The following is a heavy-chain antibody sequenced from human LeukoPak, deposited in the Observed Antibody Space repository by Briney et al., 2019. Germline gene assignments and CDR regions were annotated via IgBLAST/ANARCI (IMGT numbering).Heavy chain of an antibody. J-gene: IGHJ4*02. CDR3: ARRRFDGDYVDY. V-gene: IGHV4-59*01. CDR2: IYYSGST. CDR1: GGSISSYY. D-gene: IGHD3-10*01. Sequence: PSETLSLTCTVSGGSISSYYWSWIRQPPGKGLEWIGYIYYSGSTNYNPSLKSRVTISVDTSKNQFSLKLSSVTAADTAVYYCARRRFDGDYVDYWGQGTLVTVSS.